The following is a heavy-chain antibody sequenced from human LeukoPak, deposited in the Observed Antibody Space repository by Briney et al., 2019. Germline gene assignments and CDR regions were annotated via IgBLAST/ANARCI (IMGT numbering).Heavy chain of an antibody. CDR3: ARVFVPAAIGYYFDY. CDR1: GGSISSSSYY. J-gene: IGHJ4*02. Sequence: SETLSLTCTVSGGSISSSSYYWGWVRQPPGKGLEWIGEINHSGSTNYNPSLKSRVTISVDTSKNQFSLKLSSVTAADTAVYYCARVFVPAAIGYYFDYWGQGTLVTVSS. D-gene: IGHD2-2*01. CDR2: INHSGST. V-gene: IGHV4-39*07.